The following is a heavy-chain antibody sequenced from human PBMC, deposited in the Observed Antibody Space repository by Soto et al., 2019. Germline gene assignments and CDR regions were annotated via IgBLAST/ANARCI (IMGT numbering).Heavy chain of an antibody. J-gene: IGHJ6*03. V-gene: IGHV3-11*01. Sequence: AGGSLRLSRAASGFTFSDYYMSWIRQAPGKGLEWVSYISSSGSTIYYADSVKGRFTISRDNAKNSLYLQMNSLRAEDTAVYYCAREGEVNCSGGSCYTDYYYYYMDIWGKGTTVTVSS. CDR2: ISSSGSTI. CDR3: AREGEVNCSGGSCYTDYYYYYMDI. CDR1: GFTFSDYY. D-gene: IGHD2-15*01.